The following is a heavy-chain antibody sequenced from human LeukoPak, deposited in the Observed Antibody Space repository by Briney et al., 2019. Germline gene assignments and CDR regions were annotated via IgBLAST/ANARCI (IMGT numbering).Heavy chain of an antibody. Sequence: GGSLRLSCAASGFIFSRNSMNWVRQAPGKGLEWVSSISSSSSYIYYADSVKGRFTISRDNAKNSLYLQMNSLRAEDTAVYYCATSSGWTVDYWGQGTLVTVSS. D-gene: IGHD6-19*01. CDR2: ISSSSSYI. CDR3: ATSSGWTVDY. V-gene: IGHV3-21*01. J-gene: IGHJ4*02. CDR1: GFIFSRNS.